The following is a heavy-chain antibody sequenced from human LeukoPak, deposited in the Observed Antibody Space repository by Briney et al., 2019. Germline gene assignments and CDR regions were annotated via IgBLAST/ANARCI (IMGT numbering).Heavy chain of an antibody. CDR3: AREQSGDGWSGFDY. V-gene: IGHV3-30*15. D-gene: IGHD6-19*01. CDR2: ISDDGSRQ. CDR1: GFTFRSYA. J-gene: IGHJ4*02. Sequence: GGSLRLSCAASGFTFRSYAMLWVRQAPGKGLEWVAVISDDGSRQHYADFLEGRITISRDNSKNTVSLQMSSLRTEDTAVYFCAREQSGDGWSGFDYWGQGTLVTVSS.